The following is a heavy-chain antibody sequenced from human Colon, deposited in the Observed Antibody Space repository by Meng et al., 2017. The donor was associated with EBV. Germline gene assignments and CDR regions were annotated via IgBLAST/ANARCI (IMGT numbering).Heavy chain of an antibody. D-gene: IGHD5-24*01. CDR3: ARGNAYNAPSFDY. V-gene: IGHV4-4*02. J-gene: IGHJ4*02. Sequence: VQVAESGAGLVEPSGTLSLTCAVSGASISSNTWGSWVRQPPGKGLEWSGEIYHGGNTNYNPSLKSRVTISVDRSNDQFSLSLSSVTAADTAVYYCARGNAYNAPSFDYWGQGTLVTVSS. CDR2: IYHGGNT. CDR1: GASISSNTW.